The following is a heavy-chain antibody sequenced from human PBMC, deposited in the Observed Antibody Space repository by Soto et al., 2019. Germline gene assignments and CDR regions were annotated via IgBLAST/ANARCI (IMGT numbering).Heavy chain of an antibody. J-gene: IGHJ4*02. Sequence: EVQLVESGGGLIQPGGSLRLSCAASGLTVSTNYMSWVRQAPGKGLEWVAIIFSDGKTYHADSVKGRFTVSRDNSKNTLELRLHTLRVEDAAVYYCAKGDFDCWGQGTLVTVST. D-gene: IGHD3-16*01. CDR1: GLTVSTNY. V-gene: IGHV3-53*01. CDR3: AKGDFDC. CDR2: IFSDGKT.